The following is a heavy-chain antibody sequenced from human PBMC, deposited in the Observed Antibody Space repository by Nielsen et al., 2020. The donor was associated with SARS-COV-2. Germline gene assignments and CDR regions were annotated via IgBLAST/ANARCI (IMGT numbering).Heavy chain of an antibody. J-gene: IGHJ6*02. CDR3: AKDGGIAVAGTRGGMDV. CDR1: GFTFSSYG. CDR2: ISYDGSNK. D-gene: IGHD6-19*01. V-gene: IGHV3-30*18. Sequence: GGSLRLSCAASGFTFSSYGMHWVRQAPGKGLEWVAVISYDGSNKYYADSVKGRFTISRDNSKNTLYLQMNSLRAEDTAVYYCAKDGGIAVAGTRGGMDVWGQGTTVTVSS.